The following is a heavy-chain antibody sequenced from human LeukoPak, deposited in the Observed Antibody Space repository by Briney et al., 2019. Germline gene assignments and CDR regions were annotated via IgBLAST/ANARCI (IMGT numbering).Heavy chain of an antibody. CDR3: ARDDCGDTCYPGGY. CDR1: GYTFTKYV. CDR2: INAGNGDT. D-gene: IGHD2-21*01. Sequence: ASVTVSCKASGYTFTKYVVHWVRQAPGQRPEWMGWINAGNGDTKYSQNFQDRVTITRDTSANTAYMELSSLTSEDTALYYCARDDCGDTCYPGGYWGQGTLVTISS. J-gene: IGHJ4*02. V-gene: IGHV1-3*01.